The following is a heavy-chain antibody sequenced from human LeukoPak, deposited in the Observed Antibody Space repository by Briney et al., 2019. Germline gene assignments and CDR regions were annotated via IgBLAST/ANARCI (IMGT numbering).Heavy chain of an antibody. CDR1: GGSISSGDYY. Sequence: SETLSLTCTVSGGSISSGDYYWSWIRQPPGKGLEWIGYIYYSGSTYYNPSLKSRVTISVDTSKNQFSLKLSSVTAADTAAYYCARELIWEPLGMDAWGQGTTVTVSS. J-gene: IGHJ6*02. D-gene: IGHD1-26*01. CDR2: IYYSGST. V-gene: IGHV4-30-4*01. CDR3: ARELIWEPLGMDA.